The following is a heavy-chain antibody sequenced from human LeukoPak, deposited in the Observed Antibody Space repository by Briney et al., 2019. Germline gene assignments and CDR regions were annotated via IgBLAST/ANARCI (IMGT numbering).Heavy chain of an antibody. V-gene: IGHV3-7*01. D-gene: IGHD3-10*02. CDR3: AELGITMIGGV. CDR2: IKQDGSEK. CDR1: GFTFSSYW. Sequence: AGRSLRLSCAASGFTFSSYWMSWVRQAPGKGLEWVANIKQDGSEKYYVDSVKGRFTISRDNAKNSLYLQMNSLRAEDTAVYYCAELGITMIGGVWGKGTTVTVSS. J-gene: IGHJ6*04.